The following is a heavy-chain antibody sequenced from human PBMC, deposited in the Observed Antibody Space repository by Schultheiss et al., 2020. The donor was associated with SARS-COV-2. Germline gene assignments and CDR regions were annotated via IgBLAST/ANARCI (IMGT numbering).Heavy chain of an antibody. CDR2: INPNSGGT. CDR1: GYTFTGYY. CDR3: ARSIRFLEWLPNNYYYYYGMDV. Sequence: ASVKVSCKASGYTFTGYYMHWVRQAPGQGLEWMGWINPNSGGTNYAQKFQGWVTMTRDTSISTAYMELSRLRSDDTAVYYCARSIRFLEWLPNNYYYYYGMDVWGQGTTVTGSS. V-gene: IGHV1-2*04. D-gene: IGHD3-3*01. J-gene: IGHJ6*02.